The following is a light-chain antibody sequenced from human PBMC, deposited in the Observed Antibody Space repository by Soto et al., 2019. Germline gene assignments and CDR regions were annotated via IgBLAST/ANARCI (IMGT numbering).Light chain of an antibody. CDR2: GAS. V-gene: IGKV3D-20*02. Sequence: EIVLTQSPGTLSLSPGERATLSCRASQSVSSSYLAWYQQKPGQAPRLLIYGASSRPTGIPDRFSGSGSGTDFTLTISRLEPEDFGVYFCHQRNKFGQGTRLEIK. CDR1: QSVSSSY. J-gene: IGKJ5*01. CDR3: HQRNK.